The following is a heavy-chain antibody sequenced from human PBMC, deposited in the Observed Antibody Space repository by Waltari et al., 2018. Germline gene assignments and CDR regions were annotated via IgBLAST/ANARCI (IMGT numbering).Heavy chain of an antibody. CDR3: ARDFWGEETYYYDSSGQAGAFDI. D-gene: IGHD3-22*01. CDR2: ISSISYI. Sequence: EVQLVESGGGVVRPGGSLTLAFPAAGFTSSSHRSHFFRQAPGEGLEWVPSISSISYIYYADSVKGRFTISRDNAKNSLYLQMNSLRAEDTAVYYCARDFWGEETYYYDSSGQAGAFDIWGQGTMVTVSS. CDR1: GFTSSSHR. V-gene: IGHV3-21*01. J-gene: IGHJ3*02.